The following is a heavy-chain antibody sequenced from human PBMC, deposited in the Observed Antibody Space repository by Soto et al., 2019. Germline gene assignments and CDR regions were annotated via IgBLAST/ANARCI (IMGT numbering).Heavy chain of an antibody. J-gene: IGHJ4*02. CDR1: GGTFSSYT. V-gene: IGHV1-69*02. Sequence: QVQLVQSGAEVKKPGSSVKVSCKASGGTFSSYTISWVRQAPGQGLEWMGRIIPILGIANYAQMFQGRVTITADKSTSTAYMELNSLRSEDKAVYYCARGSDYDSTSSDYWGQGTLVTVSS. CDR2: IIPILGIA. CDR3: ARGSDYDSTSSDY. D-gene: IGHD3-22*01.